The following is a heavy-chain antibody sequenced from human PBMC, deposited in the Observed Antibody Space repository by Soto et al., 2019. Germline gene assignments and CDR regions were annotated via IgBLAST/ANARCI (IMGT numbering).Heavy chain of an antibody. J-gene: IGHJ4*02. CDR1: GFTFSNYW. V-gene: IGHV3-74*01. Sequence: EVQLVESGGGLVQPGGSLRLSCVVSGFTFSNYWMHWVRQAPGKGLVWVSHINSDGSSTNYADSVKGRFTISRDNAKNTLYLHMDSLRAEDTALYYCTRSAPGFDYWGQGTLVTVSS. CDR3: TRSAPGFDY. CDR2: INSDGSST. D-gene: IGHD6-13*01.